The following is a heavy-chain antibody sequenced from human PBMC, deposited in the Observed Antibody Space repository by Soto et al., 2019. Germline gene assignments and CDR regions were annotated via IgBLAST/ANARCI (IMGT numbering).Heavy chain of an antibody. CDR3: AIPGGPYCSGGSCYDVYFQH. V-gene: IGHV1-2*04. J-gene: IGHJ1*01. D-gene: IGHD2-15*01. CDR2: INPNRGGT. CDR1: GYTFTGYY. Sequence: QVQLVQSGAEVKKPGASVKVSCKASGYTFTGYYMHWVRQAPGQGLEWMGWINPNRGGTNYAQKFQGWVTMTRDTSIITAYMELSRLRSDDTAVYYCAIPGGPYCSGGSCYDVYFQHWGQGTLVTVSS.